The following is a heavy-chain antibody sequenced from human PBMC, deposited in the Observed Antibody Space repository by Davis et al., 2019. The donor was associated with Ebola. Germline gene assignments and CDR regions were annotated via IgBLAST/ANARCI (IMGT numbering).Heavy chain of an antibody. CDR3: ATDKLAAGGFDY. J-gene: IGHJ4*02. CDR1: GYTLTELS. V-gene: IGHV1-24*01. D-gene: IGHD6-13*01. CDR2: FDPEDGET. Sequence: AASVKVSCKVSGYTLTELSMHWVRQAPGKGLEWMGGFDPEDGETIYAQKFQGRVTMTEDTSTDTAYMELSSLRSEDTAVYYCATDKLAAGGFDYWGQGTLVTVSS.